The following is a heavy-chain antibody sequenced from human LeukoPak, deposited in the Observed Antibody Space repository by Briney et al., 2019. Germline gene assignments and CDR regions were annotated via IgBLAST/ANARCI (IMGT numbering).Heavy chain of an antibody. V-gene: IGHV4-38-2*01. Sequence: SETLSLTCAVSGYSISSGYYWGWSRQPPGKGLEWIGSIYHSGSTYYNPSLKSRVTISVDTSKNQFSLKLSSVTAADTAVYYCARILGNDFAYWGQGTLVTGSS. CDR1: GYSISSGYY. J-gene: IGHJ4*02. CDR3: ARILGNDFAY. D-gene: IGHD1-1*01. CDR2: IYHSGST.